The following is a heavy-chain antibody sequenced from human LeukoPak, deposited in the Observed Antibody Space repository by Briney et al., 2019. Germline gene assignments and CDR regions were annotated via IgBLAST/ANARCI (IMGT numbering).Heavy chain of an antibody. D-gene: IGHD4-17*01. V-gene: IGHV3-30*03. J-gene: IGHJ4*02. Sequence: LSLTCAVYGGSFSGYYWSWIRQAPGKGLEWVAVISYDGSNKYYADSVKGRFTISRDNSKNTLYLQMNSLRAEDTAVYYCARGDGDRSYYFDYWGQGTLVTVSS. CDR2: ISYDGSNK. CDR1: GGSFSGYY. CDR3: ARGDGDRSYYFDY.